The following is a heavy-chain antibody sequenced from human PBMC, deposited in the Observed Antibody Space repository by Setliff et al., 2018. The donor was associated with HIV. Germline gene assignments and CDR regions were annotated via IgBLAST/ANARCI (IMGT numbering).Heavy chain of an antibody. CDR2: IYSGGTT. V-gene: IGHV3-53*01. CDR3: ARKYSSSWYGYYYYYMDV. CDR1: GFTVSSNY. D-gene: IGHD6-13*01. Sequence: GGSLRLSCAASGFTVSSNYMNWVRQAPGKGLEWVSIIYSGGTTYYADSVKGRFTISRDNSKNTLYLQMNSLRVEDTALYYCARKYSSSWYGYYYYYMDVWGKGTMVTVSS. J-gene: IGHJ6*03.